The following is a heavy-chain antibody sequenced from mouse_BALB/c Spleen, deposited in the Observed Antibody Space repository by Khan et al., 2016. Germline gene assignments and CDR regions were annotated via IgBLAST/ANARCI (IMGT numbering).Heavy chain of an antibody. CDR2: IFPGSGST. CDR1: GYTFTDYY. Sequence: QVQLQQSGTELPRPGASVKLSCKASGYTFTDYYLYWVMQRTGQGLEWIGEIFPGSGSTYYNEKFKGKASLTAATSSSTAYMQLSRLTSEDSADYFCARSYYGYFAMDYWGHGASVTVSS. J-gene: IGHJ4*01. D-gene: IGHD1-2*01. V-gene: IGHV1-77*01. CDR3: ARSYYGYFAMDY.